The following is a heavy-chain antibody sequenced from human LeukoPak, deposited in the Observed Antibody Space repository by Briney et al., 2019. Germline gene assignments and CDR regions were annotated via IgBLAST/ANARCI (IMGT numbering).Heavy chain of an antibody. J-gene: IGHJ3*02. CDR2: ISAYNGNT. V-gene: IGHV1-18*01. CDR1: GYTFTSYG. Sequence: VASVKVSCKASGYTFTSYGISWVRQAPGQGLEWGGWISAYNGNTNYAQKFQGRVTMTTDTSTSTAYMELRSLRSDDTAVYYCARDYYDSSGYYLRSAFDIWGQGTMVTVSS. D-gene: IGHD3-22*01. CDR3: ARDYYDSSGYYLRSAFDI.